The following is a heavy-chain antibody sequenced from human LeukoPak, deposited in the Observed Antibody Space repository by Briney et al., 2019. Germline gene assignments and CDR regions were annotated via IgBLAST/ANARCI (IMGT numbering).Heavy chain of an antibody. D-gene: IGHD3-9*01. CDR2: IYYSGST. CDR3: ARSEGWLRPYYFDY. J-gene: IGHJ4*02. V-gene: IGHV4-39*07. Sequence: PSETLSLTCTVSGGSISSSSYYWGWIRQPPGKGLEWIGSIYYSGSTYYNPSLKSRVTISVDTSKNQFSLKLNSVTAADTAVYYCARSEGWLRPYYFDYWGQGTLVTVSS. CDR1: GGSISSSSYY.